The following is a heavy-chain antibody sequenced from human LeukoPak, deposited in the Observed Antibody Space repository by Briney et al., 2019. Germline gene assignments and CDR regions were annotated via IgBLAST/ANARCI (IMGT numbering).Heavy chain of an antibody. D-gene: IGHD3-9*01. J-gene: IGHJ4*02. Sequence: GGSLRLSCTASGFTFGDYTMGWFRQAPGKGLEWVGSIRSKSYGGTAQYAASVTGRFSISRDDAKSIAYLQMTSLKTEDTAVYYCTRPYDVLTDYYSTVYRGQGTLVTVSS. CDR3: TRPYDVLTDYYSTVY. CDR1: GFTFGDYT. V-gene: IGHV3-49*03. CDR2: IRSKSYGGTA.